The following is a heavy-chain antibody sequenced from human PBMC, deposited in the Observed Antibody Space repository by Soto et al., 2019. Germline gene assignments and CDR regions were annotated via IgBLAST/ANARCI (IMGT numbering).Heavy chain of an antibody. Sequence: ASVKVSCKVSGYTLTELSMHWVRQAPGKGLEWMGGFDPEDGETIYAQKFQGRVTMTEDTSTDTAYMELSSLRSEDTAVYYCATRWDMVRGVIITPSYYYGMDVWGQGTTVTVS. CDR1: GYTLTELS. CDR2: FDPEDGET. J-gene: IGHJ6*02. V-gene: IGHV1-24*01. CDR3: ATRWDMVRGVIITPSYYYGMDV. D-gene: IGHD3-10*01.